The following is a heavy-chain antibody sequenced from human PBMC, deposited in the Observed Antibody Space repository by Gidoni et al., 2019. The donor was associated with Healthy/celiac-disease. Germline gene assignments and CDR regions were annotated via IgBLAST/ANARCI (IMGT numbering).Heavy chain of an antibody. CDR1: GGSISSSSYY. CDR3: ARHPYCSSTSCYAGGIDY. Sequence: QLQLQESGQGLVKPSETLSLTCTVSGGSISSSSYYWGWIRHPPGKGLEWIGSIYYSGSPYYNPSLKSRVTISVDTSKNQFSLKLSSVTAADTAVYYCARHPYCSSTSCYAGGIDYWGQGTLVTVSS. CDR2: IYYSGSP. J-gene: IGHJ4*02. D-gene: IGHD2-2*01. V-gene: IGHV4-39*01.